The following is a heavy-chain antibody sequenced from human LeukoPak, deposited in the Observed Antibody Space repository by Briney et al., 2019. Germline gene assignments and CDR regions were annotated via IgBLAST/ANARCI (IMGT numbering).Heavy chain of an antibody. D-gene: IGHD3-10*01. CDR3: ASIGRGFRGLDAFDI. CDR2: ISSSSSYI. Sequence: PGGSLRLSCAASGFTFSSYSMNWVRQAPGKGLEWGSSISSSSSYIYYADSVKGRFTISRDNAKNSPYLQMNSLRAEDTTVYYCASIGRGFRGLDAFDIWGQGTMVTVSS. J-gene: IGHJ3*02. CDR1: GFTFSSYS. V-gene: IGHV3-21*01.